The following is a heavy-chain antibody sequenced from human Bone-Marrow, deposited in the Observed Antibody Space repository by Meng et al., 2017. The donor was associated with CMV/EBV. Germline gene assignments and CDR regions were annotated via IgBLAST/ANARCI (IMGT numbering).Heavy chain of an antibody. J-gene: IGHJ4*02. CDR3: ARASRLYSSSWYMGDY. CDR2: INPNGGTT. V-gene: IGHV1-46*01. CDR1: GYTFSDFY. D-gene: IGHD6-13*01. Sequence: ASVKVSCKASGYTFSDFYMYWVRQAPGQGLEWMGKINPNGGTTRYAQKFQGRVTMTRDTSTSTVYMELSSLRSEDTAVYYCARASRLYSSSWYMGDYWGQGTLVTASS.